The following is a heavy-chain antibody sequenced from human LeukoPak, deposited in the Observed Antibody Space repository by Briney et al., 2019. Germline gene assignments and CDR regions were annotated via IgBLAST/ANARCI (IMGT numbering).Heavy chain of an antibody. CDR1: GYNFTDFY. Sequence: ASVKVSFKTSGYNFTDFYLHWVRQAPGQGPEWPGWVNPTSGVTKYAQKFEGRVVLSRDASIDTVYMEMRSLRYDDTAVYYCTTLFISPIAADYWGQGTLVIVS. CDR3: TTLFISPIAADY. CDR2: VNPTSGVT. V-gene: IGHV1-2*02. J-gene: IGHJ4*02. D-gene: IGHD2-21*01.